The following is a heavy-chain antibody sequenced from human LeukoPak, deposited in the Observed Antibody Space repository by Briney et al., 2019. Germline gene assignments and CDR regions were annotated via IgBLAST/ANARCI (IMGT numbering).Heavy chain of an antibody. CDR3: AKGYGPYYYDSSLDI. V-gene: IGHV3-30*18. Sequence: PGRSLRLSCAASGFTFSSYGMHWVRQAPGKGLEWVAVISYDGSNKYYVDSVKGRFTISRDNSKNTLYLQMNSLRAEDTAVYYCAKGYGPYYYDSSLDIWGQGTMVTVSS. J-gene: IGHJ3*02. D-gene: IGHD3-22*01. CDR2: ISYDGSNK. CDR1: GFTFSSYG.